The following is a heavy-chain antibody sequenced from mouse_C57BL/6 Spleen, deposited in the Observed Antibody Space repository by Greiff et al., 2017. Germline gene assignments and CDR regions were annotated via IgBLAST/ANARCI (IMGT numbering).Heavy chain of an antibody. CDR2: IDPETGGT. J-gene: IGHJ2*01. CDR1: GYTFTDYE. Sequence: VQLQQSGAELVRPGASVTLSCKASGYTFTDYEMHWVKQTPVHGLEWIGAIDPETGGTAYNQKFKGKAILTADKSSSTAYMELRSLTSEDSAVYYCTRQGVDYFDYWGQGTTLTVSS. CDR3: TRQGVDYFDY. V-gene: IGHV1-15*01. D-gene: IGHD3-3*01.